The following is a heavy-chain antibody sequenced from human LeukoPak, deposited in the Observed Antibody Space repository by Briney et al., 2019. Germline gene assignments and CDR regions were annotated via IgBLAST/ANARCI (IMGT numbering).Heavy chain of an antibody. J-gene: IGHJ4*02. D-gene: IGHD2-21*02. CDR3: ARDRSSVTAWVDY. CDR1: GFTFSSYW. CDR2: INSDGSST. Sequence: GGSLRLSCAASGFTFSSYWMHWVRQAPGKGLVWVSRINSDGSSTSYADSVKGRFTISGDNAKNSLYLQMNSLRAEDTAVYFCARDRSSVTAWVDYWGQGTLVTVSS. V-gene: IGHV3-74*01.